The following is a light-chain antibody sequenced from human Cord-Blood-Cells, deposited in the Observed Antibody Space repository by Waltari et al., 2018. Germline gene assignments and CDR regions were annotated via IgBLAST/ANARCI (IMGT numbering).Light chain of an antibody. CDR3: AKYNSSPWT. J-gene: IGKJ1*01. CDR2: AAS. CDR1: QGISNY. Sequence: DIQMTQSPSSLSASVGDRVTITCRASQGISNYLAWYQQKPGKVPKLLLYAASTLQSGVPSRFSGSGSGTDSTPTISRVQPEDVATYYCAKYNSSPWTIAHGNKVEIK. V-gene: IGKV1-27*01.